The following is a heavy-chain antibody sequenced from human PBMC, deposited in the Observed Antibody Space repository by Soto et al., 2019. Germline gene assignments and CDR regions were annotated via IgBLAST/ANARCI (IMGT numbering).Heavy chain of an antibody. J-gene: IGHJ4*02. CDR3: ATVDGAAAGPLFDY. V-gene: IGHV1-24*01. Sequence: QVQLVQSGAEVKKPGASVKVSCKVSGYTLTELSMHLVRQAPGKGLEWMGGFDPEDGETIYAQKFEGRVTMTEDTSTDTAYMELSSLRSEDTAVYYCATVDGAAAGPLFDYWGQGTLVTVSS. CDR2: FDPEDGET. D-gene: IGHD6-13*01. CDR1: GYTLTELS.